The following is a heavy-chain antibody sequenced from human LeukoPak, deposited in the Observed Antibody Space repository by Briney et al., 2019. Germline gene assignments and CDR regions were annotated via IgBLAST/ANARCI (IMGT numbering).Heavy chain of an antibody. Sequence: GGSLRLSCAASEFTFSSYGMHWVRQAPGKGLEWVAVISYDGSNKYYADSVKGRFTISRDNSKNTLYLQMNSLRAEDTAVYYCAKGLEGVAGPFDYWGQGTLVTVSS. D-gene: IGHD2-15*01. CDR1: EFTFSSYG. V-gene: IGHV3-30*18. J-gene: IGHJ4*02. CDR3: AKGLEGVAGPFDY. CDR2: ISYDGSNK.